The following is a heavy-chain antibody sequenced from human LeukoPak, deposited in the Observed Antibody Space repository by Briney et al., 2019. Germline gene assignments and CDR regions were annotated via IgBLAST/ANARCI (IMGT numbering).Heavy chain of an antibody. CDR3: ARAVFDWLFDY. Sequence: EASVKVSCKASGYTFTSYAMHWVRQAPGQRLEWMGWINAGNGNTKYSQKFQGRVTITRDTSASTAYMELSSLRSEDTAVYYCARAVFDWLFDYWGQGTLVTVSS. CDR1: GYTFTSYA. J-gene: IGHJ4*02. D-gene: IGHD3-9*01. CDR2: INAGNGNT. V-gene: IGHV1-3*01.